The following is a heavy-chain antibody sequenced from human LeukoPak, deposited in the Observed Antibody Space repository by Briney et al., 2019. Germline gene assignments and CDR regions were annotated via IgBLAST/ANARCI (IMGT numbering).Heavy chain of an antibody. CDR3: ARDVDIVATVVADY. J-gene: IGHJ4*02. CDR1: GFTFSSYS. CDR2: ISSSSSYI. D-gene: IGHD5-12*01. Sequence: GGSLRLSCAASGFTFSSYSMNWVRQAPGKGLEWVSSISSSSSYIYYADSVKGRFTISRDNAKNSLYLQMNSLRAEDTAVYYCARDVDIVATVVADYWGQGTLATLPS. V-gene: IGHV3-21*01.